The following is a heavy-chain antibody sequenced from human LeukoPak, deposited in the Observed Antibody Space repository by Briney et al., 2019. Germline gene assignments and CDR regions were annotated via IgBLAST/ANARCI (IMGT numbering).Heavy chain of an antibody. D-gene: IGHD3-22*01. CDR3: ARGSSGYHSHFDY. CDR1: GFTFSSYA. J-gene: IGHJ4*02. CDR2: ISYDGSNK. V-gene: IGHV3-30*14. Sequence: GGSLRLSCAASGFTFSSYAMHWVRQAPGKGLEWVAVISYDGSNKYYADSVKGRFTISRDNSKNTLYLQMNSLRAEDTAVYYCARGSSGYHSHFDYWGQGTLVTVSS.